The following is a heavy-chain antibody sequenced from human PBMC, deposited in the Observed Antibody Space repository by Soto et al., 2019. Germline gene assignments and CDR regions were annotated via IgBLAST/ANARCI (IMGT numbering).Heavy chain of an antibody. CDR2: IYYSGST. D-gene: IGHD1-26*01. CDR1: GGSISSGGYY. Sequence: PSLTCTVSGGSISSGGYYWSWIRQHPGKGLEWIGYIYYSGSTYYNPSLKSRVTISVDTSKNQFSLKLSSVTAADTAVYYCARLLDINSWPLDFWGQGTLVTVSS. V-gene: IGHV4-31*03. CDR3: ARLLDINSWPLDF. J-gene: IGHJ4*02.